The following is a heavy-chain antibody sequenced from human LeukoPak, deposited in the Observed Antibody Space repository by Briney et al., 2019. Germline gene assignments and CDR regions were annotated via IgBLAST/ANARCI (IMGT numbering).Heavy chain of an antibody. Sequence: ASVKVSCKASGYTFTSYDMHWVRQAPGQGLEWMGIINPSGDSTSYAQKFQGRLTMTRDTSTSTVYMELSSLRSEDTAVYYCASVLYCGADCYSGRYFFDYWGQGTLVTVSS. CDR2: INPSGDST. V-gene: IGHV1-46*01. CDR1: GYTFTSYD. D-gene: IGHD2-21*02. J-gene: IGHJ4*02. CDR3: ASVLYCGADCYSGRYFFDY.